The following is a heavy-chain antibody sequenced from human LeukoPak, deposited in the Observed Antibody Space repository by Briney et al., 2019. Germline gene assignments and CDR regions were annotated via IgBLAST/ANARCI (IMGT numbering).Heavy chain of an antibody. Sequence: SETLSLTCTVSGGSISSYHWSWIRRPAGKGLEWIGRIYTSGSTNYNPSLKSRVTMSVDTSKNQFSLKLSSVTAADTAVYYCARGGYSSGWWDYWGQGTLVTVSS. D-gene: IGHD6-19*01. J-gene: IGHJ4*02. CDR1: GGSISSYH. CDR2: IYTSGST. V-gene: IGHV4-4*07. CDR3: ARGGYSSGWWDY.